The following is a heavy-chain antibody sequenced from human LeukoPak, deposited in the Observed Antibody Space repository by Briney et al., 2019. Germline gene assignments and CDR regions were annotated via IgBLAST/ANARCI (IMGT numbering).Heavy chain of an antibody. V-gene: IGHV3-7*01. CDR3: ARAGASSSSSPAGL. CDR2: ILQDGSEK. Sequence: GGSLRLSCAASGFTFSSYWMSWVRQPPGKGLEWVAIILQDGSEKHYVASVKGRFTISRDNAKNSVYLQMNGLRAEDTAVYYCARAGASSSSSPAGLWGQGTLVTVSS. J-gene: IGHJ4*02. D-gene: IGHD2-2*01. CDR1: GFTFSSYW.